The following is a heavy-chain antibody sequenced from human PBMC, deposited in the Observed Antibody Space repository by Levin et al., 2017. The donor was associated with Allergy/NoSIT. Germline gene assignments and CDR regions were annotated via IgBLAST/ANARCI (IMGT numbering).Heavy chain of an antibody. CDR3: ARVAGYSYGYYFDY. D-gene: IGHD5-18*01. Sequence: SETLSLTCAVSGGSISSGGYSWSWIRQPPGKGLEWIGNIYLSGSTNDNPSLKSRVTMSVDRSKHQFPLKLSYVTAADTAVYYCARVAGYSYGYYFDYWGPGTLVTVSS. CDR1: GGSISSGGYS. CDR2: IYLSGST. J-gene: IGHJ4*02. V-gene: IGHV4-30-2*01.